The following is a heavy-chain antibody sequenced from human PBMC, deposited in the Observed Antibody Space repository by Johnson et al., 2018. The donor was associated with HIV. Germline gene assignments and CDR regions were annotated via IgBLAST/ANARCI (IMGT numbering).Heavy chain of an antibody. J-gene: IGHJ3*02. CDR2: INWNGGST. CDR3: ARGKGAAVGLDAFDI. D-gene: IGHD6-13*01. V-gene: IGHV3-20*04. CDR1: GFTFDDYG. Sequence: EVQLVESGGGVVRRGWSLRLSCAASGFTFDDYGMSWVRQAPGKGLEWVSGINWNGGSTGYVDALTGRFPISRDNARNSLYLKMHRLRAEDTALYYCARGKGAAVGLDAFDIWGQGTMVTVSS.